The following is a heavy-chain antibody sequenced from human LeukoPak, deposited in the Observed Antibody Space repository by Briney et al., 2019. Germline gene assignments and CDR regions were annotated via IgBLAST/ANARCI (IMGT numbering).Heavy chain of an antibody. D-gene: IGHD3-10*01. CDR3: ARDSGTTGEVKSDP. Sequence: SETLSLTCTVSGGSISSYYWSWIRQPAGKGLEWIGRIYNSGSTTYNPSLKSRVTMSVDTSKNQFSLKLSSVTAADTAVYYCARDSGTTGEVKSDPWGQGTLVTVSS. CDR1: GGSISSYY. V-gene: IGHV4-4*07. CDR2: IYNSGST. J-gene: IGHJ5*02.